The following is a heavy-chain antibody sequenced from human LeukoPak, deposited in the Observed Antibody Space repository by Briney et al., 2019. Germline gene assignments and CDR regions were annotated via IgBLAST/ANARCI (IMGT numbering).Heavy chain of an antibody. CDR1: GFTFSDYY. Sequence: GGSLRLSCAASGFTFSDYYMSWIRQAPGKGLEWVSYISSSGSTIYYADSVKGRFTISRDNAKNSLYLQMNSLRAEDTAVYYCASRRDGYNLHYYYMDVWGKGTTVTVSS. J-gene: IGHJ6*03. CDR3: ASRRDGYNLHYYYMDV. V-gene: IGHV3-11*01. CDR2: ISSSGSTI. D-gene: IGHD5-24*01.